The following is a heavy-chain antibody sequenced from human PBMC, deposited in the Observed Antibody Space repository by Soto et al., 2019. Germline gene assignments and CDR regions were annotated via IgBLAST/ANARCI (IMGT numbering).Heavy chain of an antibody. J-gene: IGHJ5*02. Sequence: QMVLQESGPGLVKPSETLSLTCNVSGGSISSFYWTWIRQPAGGRLEWIGRGYDSGSSNYNPSLKSRITMSLHRSRSQFSLSLYSVTAADTAVYYCARGVAETDFYPWANWFDLWGQGMLVTVSS. CDR3: ARGVAETDFYPWANWFDL. CDR1: GGSISSFY. CDR2: GYDSGSS. D-gene: IGHD6-19*01. V-gene: IGHV4-4*07.